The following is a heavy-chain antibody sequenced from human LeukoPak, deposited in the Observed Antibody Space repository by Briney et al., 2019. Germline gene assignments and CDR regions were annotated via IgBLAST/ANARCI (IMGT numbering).Heavy chain of an antibody. CDR3: ARRAVADSNYFDY. D-gene: IGHD6-19*01. Sequence: SETLSLTCTVSGGSISSSSYYWGWIRQPPGKGLEWIGSIYYSGSTYYNPSLKSRVTISVDTSKNQFSPKLSSVTAADTAVYYCARRAVADSNYFDYWGQGTLVTVSS. CDR2: IYYSGST. V-gene: IGHV4-39*01. CDR1: GGSISSSSYY. J-gene: IGHJ4*02.